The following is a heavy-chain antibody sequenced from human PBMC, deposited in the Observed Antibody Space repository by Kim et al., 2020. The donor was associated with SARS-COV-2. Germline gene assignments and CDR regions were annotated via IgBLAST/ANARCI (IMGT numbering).Heavy chain of an antibody. CDR2: IYPDDSDT. Sequence: GESLKISCKGSGYNFAKSWIGWVRQMPGRGLEWMGIIYPDDSDTRYSPSFQGQVTISADKSITTAYLQWTSLKASDTAMYYCAWGDLGNWDHWGQGTLVT. CDR1: GYNFAKSW. J-gene: IGHJ4*02. CDR3: AWGDLGNWDH. D-gene: IGHD1-20*01. V-gene: IGHV5-51*01.